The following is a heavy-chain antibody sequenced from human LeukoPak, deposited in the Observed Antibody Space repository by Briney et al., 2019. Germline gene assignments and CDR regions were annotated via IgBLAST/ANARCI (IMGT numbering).Heavy chain of an antibody. CDR3: AIGTYYYGLGSSV. J-gene: IGHJ4*02. D-gene: IGHD3-10*01. CDR2: ISYDGSNK. CDR1: GFTFSSYG. V-gene: IGHV3-30*03. Sequence: GGSLRLSCAASGFTFSSYGMHWVRQAPGKGLEWVAVISYDGSNKYYADSVKGRFTISRDNSKNTLYLQMNSLRAEDTAVYYCAIGTYYYGLGSSVWGQGTLVTVSS.